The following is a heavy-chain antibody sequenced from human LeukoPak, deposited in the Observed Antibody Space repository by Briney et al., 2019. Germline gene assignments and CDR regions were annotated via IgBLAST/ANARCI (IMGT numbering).Heavy chain of an antibody. CDR1: GFTFSSFG. Sequence: PGGSLRLSCAASGFTFSSFGMHWVRQAPGRGLEWVALILYDDKYYADSVKGRFTVSRDDGRNSVSLQMNSVRAEDTAVYYCGYTNNFYHWGQGTLVVVSS. CDR2: ILYDDK. D-gene: IGHD3-16*02. J-gene: IGHJ4*02. V-gene: IGHV3-30*02. CDR3: GYTNNFYH.